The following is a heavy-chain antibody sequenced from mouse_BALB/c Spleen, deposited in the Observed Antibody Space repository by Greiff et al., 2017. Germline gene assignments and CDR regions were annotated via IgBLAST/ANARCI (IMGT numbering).Heavy chain of an antibody. CDR1: GFTFSSYT. CDR2: ISNGGGST. CDR3: ARCSLYAMDY. V-gene: IGHV5-12-2*01. D-gene: IGHD6-1*01. Sequence: EVKLQESGGGLVQPGGSLKLSCAASGFTFSSYTMSWVRQTPEKRLEWVAYISNGGGSTYYPDTVKGRFTISRDNAKNTLYLQMSSLKSEDTAMYYCARCSLYAMDYWGQGTSVTVSS. J-gene: IGHJ4*01.